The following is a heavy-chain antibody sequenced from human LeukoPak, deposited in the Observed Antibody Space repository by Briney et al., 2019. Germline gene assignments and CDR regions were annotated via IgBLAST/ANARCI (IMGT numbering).Heavy chain of an antibody. V-gene: IGHV3-30*04. J-gene: IGHJ4*02. CDR2: ISYDGDNK. Sequence: PGGSLRLSCTASGFTFSRYVMIWVRQAPGKGLQWMSTISYDGDNKYYVDSVKGRFTISRDNAKNSLYLQMNSLRAEDTAVYYCARDYGGSSPFDYWGQGTLVTVSS. CDR1: GFTFSRYV. D-gene: IGHD4-23*01. CDR3: ARDYGGSSPFDY.